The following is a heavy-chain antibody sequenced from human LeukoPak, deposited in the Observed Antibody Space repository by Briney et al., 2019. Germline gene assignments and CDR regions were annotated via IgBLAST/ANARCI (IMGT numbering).Heavy chain of an antibody. CDR3: ASAGKLLRFGELLYHAFDI. V-gene: IGHV4-39*01. J-gene: IGHJ3*02. CDR2: IYYSGST. CDR1: GGSISSSSYY. D-gene: IGHD3-10*01. Sequence: SETLSLTCTVSGGSISSSSYYWGWIRQPPGKGLEWIGSIYYSGSTYYNPSLKSRVTISVDTSKNQFSLKLSSVTAADTAVYYCASAGKLLRFGELLYHAFDIWGQGTMVTVSS.